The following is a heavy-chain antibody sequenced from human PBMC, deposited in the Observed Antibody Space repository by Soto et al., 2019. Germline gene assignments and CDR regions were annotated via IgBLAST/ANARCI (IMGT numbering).Heavy chain of an antibody. CDR1: GYTVTNYG. D-gene: IGHD2-8*01. CDR3: ARDSTNRAKFDY. V-gene: IGHV1-18*01. J-gene: IGHJ4*02. Sequence: QVQVVQSGGEVKKPGASVKVSCKTSGYTVTNYGISWVRQAPGRGLEWLGWTSAYNGNTNYAQKFQGRVTMTTDTSTSTVYMALRCLRSDDTAVYYCARDSTNRAKFDYWGQGTLVTDSS. CDR2: TSAYNGNT.